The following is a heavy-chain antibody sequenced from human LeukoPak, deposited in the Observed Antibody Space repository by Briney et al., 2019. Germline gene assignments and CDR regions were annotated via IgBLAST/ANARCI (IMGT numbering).Heavy chain of an antibody. D-gene: IGHD2-15*01. CDR3: ARVPYCSGGSCHHADV. CDR2: ISSSSSYI. V-gene: IGHV3-21*01. CDR1: GFTFSSYS. J-gene: IGHJ6*02. Sequence: GGSLRLSCAASGFTFSSYSMNWVRQAPGKGLEWVSSISSSSSYIYYADSVKGRFTISRDNAKNSLYLQMNSLRAEDTAVYYCARVPYCSGGSCHHADVWGQGTSVTVSS.